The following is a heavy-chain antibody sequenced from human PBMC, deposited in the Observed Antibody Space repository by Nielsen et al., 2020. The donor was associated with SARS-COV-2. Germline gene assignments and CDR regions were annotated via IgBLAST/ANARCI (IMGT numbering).Heavy chain of an antibody. Sequence: WIRQPPGKGLEWVAVISYDGSNKYYADSVKGRFTISRDNSKNTLYLQMNSLRAEDTAVYYCARDTTYDFWSGYLFDYWGQGTLVTVSS. D-gene: IGHD3-3*01. J-gene: IGHJ4*02. CDR3: ARDTTYDFWSGYLFDY. CDR2: ISYDGSNK. V-gene: IGHV3-30*04.